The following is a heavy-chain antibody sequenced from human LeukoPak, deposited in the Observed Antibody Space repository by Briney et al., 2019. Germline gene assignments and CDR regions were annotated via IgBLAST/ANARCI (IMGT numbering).Heavy chain of an antibody. Sequence: LTGGSLRLSCAASGFTFSSYAMSWVRQAPGKGLEWVSAISGSGGSTYYADSVKGRFTISRDNSKNTLYLQMNSLRAEDTAVYYCAKASSSSQRYPYYFDYWGQGTLVTVSS. J-gene: IGHJ4*02. CDR1: GFTFSSYA. CDR3: AKASSSSQRYPYYFDY. V-gene: IGHV3-23*01. D-gene: IGHD6-13*01. CDR2: ISGSGGST.